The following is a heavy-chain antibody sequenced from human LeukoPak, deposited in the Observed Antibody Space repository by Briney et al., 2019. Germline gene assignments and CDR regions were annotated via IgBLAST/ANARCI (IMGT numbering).Heavy chain of an antibody. V-gene: IGHV4-30-4*01. Sequence: SETLSLTCTVSGGSISSGDYYWSWIRQPPGKGLEWIGYIYYSGSTYYNPSLKSRVTISVDTSKNQFSLKLSSVTAADTAVYYCASQGYCSGGSCYYSEKYYFDYWGQGTLVTVSS. D-gene: IGHD2-15*01. CDR1: GGSISSGDYY. J-gene: IGHJ4*02. CDR2: IYYSGST. CDR3: ASQGYCSGGSCYYSEKYYFDY.